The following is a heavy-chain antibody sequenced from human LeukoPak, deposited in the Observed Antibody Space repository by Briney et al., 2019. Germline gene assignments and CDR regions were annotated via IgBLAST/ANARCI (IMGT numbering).Heavy chain of an antibody. CDR3: ATVLDTAMGY. V-gene: IGHV1-2*02. Sequence: ASVQVSCKASGCTFSGYYMHWVRQAPGQGLEWMGWINPNSGGTNYAQKFQVRVTITRDTSTSTVYMELSSLRSEDTAVYYCATVLDTAMGYWGQGTLVTVSS. CDR2: INPNSGGT. J-gene: IGHJ4*02. CDR1: GCTFSGYY. D-gene: IGHD5-18*01.